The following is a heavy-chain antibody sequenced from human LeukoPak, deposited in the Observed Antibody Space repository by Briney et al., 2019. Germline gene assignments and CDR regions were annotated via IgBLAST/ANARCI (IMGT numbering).Heavy chain of an antibody. Sequence: PGGSLRLACAASGFTFSSYVMHWVRPAPGKGLEWVAFIRYDGSYKYYADSVKGRFTISRDNSKNTLYLQMNSLTAEDTAVYYCAKDPRDHSYGWSWRYFDYWGQGTLVTVSS. J-gene: IGHJ4*02. CDR2: IRYDGSYK. CDR1: GFTFSSYV. D-gene: IGHD5-18*01. V-gene: IGHV3-30*02. CDR3: AKDPRDHSYGWSWRYFDY.